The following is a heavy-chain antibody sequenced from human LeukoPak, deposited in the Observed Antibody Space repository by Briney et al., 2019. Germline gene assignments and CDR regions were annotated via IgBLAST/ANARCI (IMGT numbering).Heavy chain of an antibody. CDR2: INPSGGNT. V-gene: IGHV1-46*01. Sequence: ASVKVSCKASGYTFTGYYMHWVRQAPGQGLEWMGIINPSGGNTNYAQKFQGRVTITADKSTSTAYMELSSLRSEDTAVYYCATLCCGSYYMDVWGKGTTVTDSS. D-gene: IGHD2-15*01. CDR1: GYTFTGYY. J-gene: IGHJ6*03. CDR3: ATLCCGSYYMDV.